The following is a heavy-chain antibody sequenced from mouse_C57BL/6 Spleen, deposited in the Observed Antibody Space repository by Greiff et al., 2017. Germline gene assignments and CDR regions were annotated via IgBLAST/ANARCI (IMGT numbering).Heavy chain of an antibody. CDR2: IDPEDGET. CDR3: ARSEDYGGDFDY. Sequence: EVKSVESGAELVKPGASVKLSCTASGFNIKDYYMHWVKQRTEQGLEWIGRIDPEDGETKYAPKFQGKATIPADTSSNTAYLQLSSLTSEDTAVYYCARSEDYGGDFDYWGQGTTLTVSS. V-gene: IGHV14-2*01. CDR1: GFNIKDYY. J-gene: IGHJ2*01. D-gene: IGHD2-4*01.